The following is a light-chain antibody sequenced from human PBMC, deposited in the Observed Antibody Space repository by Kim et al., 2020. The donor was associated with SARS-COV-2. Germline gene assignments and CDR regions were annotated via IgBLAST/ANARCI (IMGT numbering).Light chain of an antibody. CDR3: QQYGRSPLT. CDR2: GAS. J-gene: IGKJ4*01. CDR1: QSVSSTY. V-gene: IGKV3-20*01. Sequence: SPGERATLSCKTSQSVSSTYLAWYQQKPDQAPRLLVYGASSRATAIPDRFTGSGSGTDFTLTISRLEPEDFAMYYCQQYGRSPLTFGGETKVDIK.